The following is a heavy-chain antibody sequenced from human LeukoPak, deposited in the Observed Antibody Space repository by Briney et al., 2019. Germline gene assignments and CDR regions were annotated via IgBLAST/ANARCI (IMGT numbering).Heavy chain of an antibody. CDR2: INPSGGST. V-gene: IGHV1-46*01. CDR3: ASYDSSGYLDY. J-gene: IGHJ4*02. Sequence: ASVKVSCKASGYTFTSYYMHWVRQAPGQGLEWMGIINPSGGSTNYAQKFQGRVTITADKSTSTAYMELSSLRSEDTAVYYCASYDSSGYLDYWGQGTLVTVSS. D-gene: IGHD3-22*01. CDR1: GYTFTSYY.